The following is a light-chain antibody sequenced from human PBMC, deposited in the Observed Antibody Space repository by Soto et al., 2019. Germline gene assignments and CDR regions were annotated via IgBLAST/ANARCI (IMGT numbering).Light chain of an antibody. CDR3: QQRSNWPPYT. Sequence: EIVLTQSPATLSLSPGERATLSCRASQSVSSYLAWYQQKPGQAPRLLIYDASNRATGIPARFSGSGSGTDFTLPISSLEPEDFAVYYCQQRSNWPPYTFAQGTNLEIK. V-gene: IGKV3-11*01. J-gene: IGKJ2*01. CDR1: QSVSSY. CDR2: DAS.